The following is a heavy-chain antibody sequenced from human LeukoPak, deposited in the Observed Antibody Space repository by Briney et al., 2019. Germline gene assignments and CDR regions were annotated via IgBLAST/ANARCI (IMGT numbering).Heavy chain of an antibody. CDR1: GGSISSGVYY. CDR2: IYYSGST. CDR3: ARDYGYAGTIDY. J-gene: IGHJ4*02. V-gene: IGHV4-31*03. Sequence: PSQSLSLTCTVSGGSISSGVYYWSWIRQHPGKGLEWIGYIYYSGSTYYNPSLKSRVTISVDTSKNQFSLKLSSVTAADTAVYYCARDYGYAGTIDYWGQGTLVTVSS. D-gene: IGHD5-18*01.